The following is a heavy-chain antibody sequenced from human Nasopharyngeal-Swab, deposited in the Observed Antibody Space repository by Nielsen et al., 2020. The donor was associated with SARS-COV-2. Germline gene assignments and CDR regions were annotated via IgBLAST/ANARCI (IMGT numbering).Heavy chain of an antibody. V-gene: IGHV4-59*10. Sequence: SETLSLTCAVYGGSFSGYYWSWIRQPAGKGLEWIGRIYTSGSTNYNPSLKSRVTMSVDTSKNQFSLKLSSVTAADTAVYYCARVTRDGYNYDRFDYWGQGTLVTVSS. D-gene: IGHD5-24*01. J-gene: IGHJ4*02. CDR2: IYTSGST. CDR1: GGSFSGYY. CDR3: ARVTRDGYNYDRFDY.